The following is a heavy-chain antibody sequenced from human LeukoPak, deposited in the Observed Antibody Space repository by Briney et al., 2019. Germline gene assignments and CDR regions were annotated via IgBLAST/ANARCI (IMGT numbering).Heavy chain of an antibody. CDR2: ISGSGYST. D-gene: IGHD1-14*01. CDR3: ARGVEPLAANTLAY. Sequence: GGSLRLSCAASGFTFSSYAMSWVRQAPGKGLEWVSAISGSGYSTYYADSVKGRFTISRDNSKNTLYLQMNSLRAEDTAVYYCARGVEPLAANTLAYWGQGTLVTVSS. CDR1: GFTFSSYA. J-gene: IGHJ4*02. V-gene: IGHV3-23*01.